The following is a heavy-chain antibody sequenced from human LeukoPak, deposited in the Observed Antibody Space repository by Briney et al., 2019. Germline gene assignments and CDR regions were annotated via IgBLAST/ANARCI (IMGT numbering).Heavy chain of an antibody. CDR1: GGSFSGYY. Sequence: SETLSLTCAVYGGSFSGYYWSWIRQPPGKGLEWIGEINHSGSTNYNPSLKSRVTISVDTSKNQFSLKLSSVTAADTAVYYCARVPGYCSGGSCYQQVNWFDPWGQGTLVTVSS. J-gene: IGHJ5*02. CDR2: INHSGST. D-gene: IGHD2-15*01. V-gene: IGHV4-34*01. CDR3: ARVPGYCSGGSCYQQVNWFDP.